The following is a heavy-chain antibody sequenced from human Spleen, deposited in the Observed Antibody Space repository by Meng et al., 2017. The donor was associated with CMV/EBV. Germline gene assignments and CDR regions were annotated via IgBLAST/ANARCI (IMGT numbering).Heavy chain of an antibody. CDR3: ARYGRPDNWFDP. CDR2: INPNSGGT. J-gene: IGHJ5*02. V-gene: IGHV1-2*02. Sequence: CKASAYTFTGYYMHWVRQAPGQGLEWMGWINPNSGGTNYAQKFQGRVTMTRDTSISTAYMELSRLRSDDTAVYYCARYGRPDNWFDPWGQGTLVTVSS. CDR1: AYTFTGYY. D-gene: IGHD4-17*01.